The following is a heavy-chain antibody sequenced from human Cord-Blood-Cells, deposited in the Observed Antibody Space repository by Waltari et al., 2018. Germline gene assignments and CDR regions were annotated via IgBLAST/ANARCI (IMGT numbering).Heavy chain of an antibody. CDR2: INAGNVNT. CDR1: GYTFTSYA. D-gene: IGHD5-12*01. V-gene: IGHV1-3*01. Sequence: QVQLVQSGAEVKKPGASVKVSCKASGYTFTSYAMHWVRQATGQRLEWMGWINAGNVNTKYSQKFQGRVTITRDTSASTAYMDLSSLRSEDTAVYYCAREWLRLSSLYYYYGMDVWGQGTTVTVSS. J-gene: IGHJ6*02. CDR3: AREWLRLSSLYYYYGMDV.